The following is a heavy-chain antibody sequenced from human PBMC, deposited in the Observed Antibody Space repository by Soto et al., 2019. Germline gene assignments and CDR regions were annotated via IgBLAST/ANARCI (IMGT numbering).Heavy chain of an antibody. Sequence: SETLSLTCTVSGGSVSSGSYYWSWIRQPPGKGLEWLGFIYYSGSTNYNPSLKSRVTISVDTSKNQFSLKLSSVTAADAAVYFCAREMWGRWEGGYYYGMDVWGQGTTVTVSS. CDR1: GGSVSSGSYY. CDR3: AREMWGRWEGGYYYGMDV. D-gene: IGHD1-26*01. CDR2: IYYSGST. J-gene: IGHJ6*02. V-gene: IGHV4-61*01.